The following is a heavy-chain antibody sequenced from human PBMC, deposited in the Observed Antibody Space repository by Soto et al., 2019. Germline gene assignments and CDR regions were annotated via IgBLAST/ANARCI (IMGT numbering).Heavy chain of an antibody. CDR3: ARGSGIQPLYWYFDL. V-gene: IGHV1-2*04. CDR1: GYTFTGYY. CDR2: INPNSGGT. J-gene: IGHJ2*01. D-gene: IGHD5-18*01. Sequence: ASVKVSCKASGYTFTGYYMHWVRQAPGQGLEWMGWINPNSGGTNYAQKFQGWVTMTRDTSISTAYMELSRLRSDDTAVYYCARGSGIQPLYWYFDLWGRGTLVTVSS.